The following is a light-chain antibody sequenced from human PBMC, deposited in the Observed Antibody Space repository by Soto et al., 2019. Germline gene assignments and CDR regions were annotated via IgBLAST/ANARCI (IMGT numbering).Light chain of an antibody. J-gene: IGKJ1*01. Sequence: LSASVGDRVTISCQASQGISTFLNWYQQKPGKAPKLLIYAASSLQSGVPSRFSGSGSGADFTLTISSLQPEDFATYYCQQSYSTWTFGQGTKVDIK. CDR2: AAS. CDR3: QQSYSTWT. CDR1: QGISTF. V-gene: IGKV1-39*01.